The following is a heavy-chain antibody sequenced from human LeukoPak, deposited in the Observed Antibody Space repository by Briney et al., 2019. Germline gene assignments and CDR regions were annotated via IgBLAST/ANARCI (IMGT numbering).Heavy chain of an antibody. D-gene: IGHD3-22*01. CDR3: ARVGKYNDYRGFSSDAFDI. Sequence: GGSLRLSCAVPVFTFCDHYMVGVRQAPGKGLQWVARIRNRARSYTTQYAPSVRDRFTISRDDTENSLFLQMNSLNTEHSAVYFCARVGKYNDYRGFSSDAFDIWGQGTMVTVAS. CDR1: VFTFCDHY. J-gene: IGHJ3*02. CDR2: IRNRARSYTT. V-gene: IGHV3-72*01.